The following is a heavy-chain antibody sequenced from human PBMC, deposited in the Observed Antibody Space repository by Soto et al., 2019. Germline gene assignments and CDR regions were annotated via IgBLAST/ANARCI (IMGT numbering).Heavy chain of an antibody. CDR2: ISFGGGST. CDR3: ATDAFRSGIAVAGTY. V-gene: IGHV3-23*01. Sequence: EVQLLESGGGLVQPGGSLRLSCAASGFTFGSYAMTWVRQAPGKGLEWVSAISFGGGSTYYADSVKGRFTISRDNSKNTLYLQMTSLRAEDTAIYYCATDAFRSGIAVAGTYWGQGTLVTVSS. CDR1: GFTFGSYA. J-gene: IGHJ4*02. D-gene: IGHD6-19*01.